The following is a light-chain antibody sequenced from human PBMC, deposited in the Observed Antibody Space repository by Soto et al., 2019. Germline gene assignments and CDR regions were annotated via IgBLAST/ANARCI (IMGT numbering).Light chain of an antibody. Sequence: EIQMTQSPSTLSASVGDRVTITCRASQSINTWLAWYQQRPGNAPKLLIYQASSLETGVPSRFSGSGSGTEFTLTINSLQPDDVATYYCQQYSSYSPYTFGQGTKLEIK. CDR3: QQYSSYSPYT. CDR2: QAS. CDR1: QSINTW. J-gene: IGKJ2*01. V-gene: IGKV1-5*03.